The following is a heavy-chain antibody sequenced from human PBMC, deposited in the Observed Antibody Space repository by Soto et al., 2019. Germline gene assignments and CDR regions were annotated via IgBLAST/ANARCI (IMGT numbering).Heavy chain of an antibody. V-gene: IGHV1-18*01. Sequence: QVQLVQSGAEVKKPGASVKVSCKASGYTFTSYGISWVRQAPGQVLEGMGWISAYNGNTNYAQKLQGRVTMTTDTSTNTADMELRSLRSDDTAVYYCARDQSLYCSGSYEDYWGQGTLVTVSS. D-gene: IGHD3-10*01. CDR3: ARDQSLYCSGSYEDY. CDR2: ISAYNGNT. CDR1: GYTFTSYG. J-gene: IGHJ4*02.